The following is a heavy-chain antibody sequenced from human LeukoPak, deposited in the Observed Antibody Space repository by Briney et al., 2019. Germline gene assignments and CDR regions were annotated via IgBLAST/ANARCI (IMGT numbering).Heavy chain of an antibody. CDR1: GGSVSSGSYY. CDR2: IYYSGSI. V-gene: IGHV4-61*01. Sequence: RTSETLSLTCTVSGGSVSSGSYYWSWLRQPPGKGLEWIGNIYYSGSINYNPSLKSRVTISVDTSKNQFSLKLSSVTAADTAVYYCAREVLSSWDQEYYFDYWGQGTLVTVSS. CDR3: AREVLSSWDQEYYFDY. D-gene: IGHD6-13*01. J-gene: IGHJ4*02.